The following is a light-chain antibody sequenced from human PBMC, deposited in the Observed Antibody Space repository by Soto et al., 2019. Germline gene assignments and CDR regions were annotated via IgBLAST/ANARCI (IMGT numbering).Light chain of an antibody. J-gene: IGKJ2*01. Sequence: DIQMTQSPSSLSASVGDRVTITCQASPSISSYLNCYQQNPGKAPKLLIYSASSLQSGVPSRFSGSGSGTDFTLTISSLQPEDCAPYYCQQRYSTPMPFGQGTQLEIK. CDR3: QQRYSTPMP. CDR2: SAS. V-gene: IGKV1-39*01. CDR1: PSISSY.